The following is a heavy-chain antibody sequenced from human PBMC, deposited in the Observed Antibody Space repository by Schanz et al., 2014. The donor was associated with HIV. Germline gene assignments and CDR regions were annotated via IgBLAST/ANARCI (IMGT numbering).Heavy chain of an antibody. D-gene: IGHD4-17*01. V-gene: IGHV3-33*06. Sequence: QVQLVESGGGVVQPGRSLRLSCTASGFTFSSSGMHWVRQAPGKGLEWVAAMWYDESHKGYADSVKGRFTISRDNSKNTLYLQMNSLRAEDTAVYYCAKDDYGGNRAVGIFDYWGQGTLVTVSS. J-gene: IGHJ4*02. CDR2: MWYDESHK. CDR3: AKDDYGGNRAVGIFDY. CDR1: GFTFSSSG.